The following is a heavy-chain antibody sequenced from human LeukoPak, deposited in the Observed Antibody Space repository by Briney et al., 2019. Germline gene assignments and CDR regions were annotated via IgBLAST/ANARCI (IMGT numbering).Heavy chain of an antibody. CDR2: NHYSGST. Sequence: SDTLSLPCTVCGGSINSYYWSCVRQPPGKGLEGSGYNHYSGSTNYSPSLKSRVTISVDTSKNQFSLKLSSVPGADTAVYYCARLGVRYSTSSWWFDHWGQGTLVTVSS. V-gene: IGHV4-59*08. CDR1: GGSINSYY. J-gene: IGHJ5*02. CDR3: ARLGVRYSTSSWWFDH. D-gene: IGHD6-6*01.